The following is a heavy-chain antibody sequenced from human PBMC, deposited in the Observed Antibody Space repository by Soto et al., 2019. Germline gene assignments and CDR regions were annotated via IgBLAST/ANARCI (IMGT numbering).Heavy chain of an antibody. CDR2: IYYSGST. CDR3: AGRVAVDYYYGMDV. J-gene: IGHJ6*02. Sequence: NPSETLSLTCTVSGGSISSSSYYWGWIRQPPGKGLEWIGSIYYSGSTYYKQYLKSRVTISVDTSKNQYSLKQRSETAADTAVYYCAGRVAVDYYYGMDVWGQGTTVT. D-gene: IGHD6-19*01. CDR1: GGSISSSSYY. V-gene: IGHV4-39*01.